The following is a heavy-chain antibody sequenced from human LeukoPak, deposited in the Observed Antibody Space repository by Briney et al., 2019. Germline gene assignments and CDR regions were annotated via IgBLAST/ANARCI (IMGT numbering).Heavy chain of an antibody. CDR2: VNWKSNNI. D-gene: IGHD6-19*01. J-gene: IGHJ1*01. CDR1: GFPFDDYA. Sequence: GGSLRLSCVASGFPFDDYAMHWVRQAPGKGLEWVSGVNWKSNNIGYADSVKGRFTISRDNARNSLYLQMNSLRVEDTALYYCAKDISVAGTLTQYFQHWGQGTLVTVST. CDR3: AKDISVAGTLTQYFQH. V-gene: IGHV3-9*01.